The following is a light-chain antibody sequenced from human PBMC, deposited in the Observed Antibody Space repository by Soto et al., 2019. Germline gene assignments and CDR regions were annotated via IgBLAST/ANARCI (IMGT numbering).Light chain of an antibody. V-gene: IGKV1-12*01. CDR3: QQAYTLPRT. CDR2: AAS. Sequence: DVQMTQSPSSVSASVVDRVTITRRASQRIISWLAWYQQKSGEAPKLLIYAASSLQSGVPSRFSGSGYGTDFNLTISSLQPEDFATYFCQQAYTLPRTFGGGTKVDIK. J-gene: IGKJ4*01. CDR1: QRIISW.